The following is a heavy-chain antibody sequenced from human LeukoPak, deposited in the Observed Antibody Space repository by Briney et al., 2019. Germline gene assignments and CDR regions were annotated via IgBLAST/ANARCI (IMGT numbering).Heavy chain of an antibody. CDR1: GFTFSSYE. Sequence: GGSLRLSCAASGFTFSSYEMNWVRPAPGKGLERGSYISSSGSTIYYADSVKGRFTISRDNAKNPLYLQMNSVRAEDTAVYYCARDNTVAGTSGVYFDYCRQGTLVPVSS. CDR2: ISSSGSTI. V-gene: IGHV3-48*03. J-gene: IGHJ4*02. CDR3: ARDNTVAGTSGVYFDY. D-gene: IGHD6-19*01.